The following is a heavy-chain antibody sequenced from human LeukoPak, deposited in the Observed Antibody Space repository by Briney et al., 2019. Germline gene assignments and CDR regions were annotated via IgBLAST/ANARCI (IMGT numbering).Heavy chain of an antibody. J-gene: IGHJ4*02. CDR2: INHSGST. D-gene: IGHD1-1*01. V-gene: IGHV4-34*01. CDR1: GGSFSGYY. Sequence: SETLSLTCAVYGGSFSGYYWSWIRQPPGKGLEWIGEINHSGSTNYNPSLKSRVTISVDTSKNQFSLKLSSVTAADTAVYYCALEFWWGLVPSLELAYWGQGTLVTVSS. CDR3: ALEFWWGLVPSLELAY.